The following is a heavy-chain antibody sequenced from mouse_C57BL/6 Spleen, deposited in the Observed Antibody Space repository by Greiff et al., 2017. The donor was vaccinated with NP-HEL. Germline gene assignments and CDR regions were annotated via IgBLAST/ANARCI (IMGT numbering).Heavy chain of an antibody. Sequence: QVQLKQSGAELVRPGASVTLSCKASGYTFTDYEMHWVKQTPVHGLEWIGAIDPETGGTAYNQKFKGKAILTADKSSSTAYMELRSLTSEDSAVYYCTRLDHDYDGFAYWGQGTLVTVSA. CDR2: IDPETGGT. V-gene: IGHV1-15*01. CDR3: TRLDHDYDGFAY. D-gene: IGHD2-4*01. J-gene: IGHJ3*01. CDR1: GYTFTDYE.